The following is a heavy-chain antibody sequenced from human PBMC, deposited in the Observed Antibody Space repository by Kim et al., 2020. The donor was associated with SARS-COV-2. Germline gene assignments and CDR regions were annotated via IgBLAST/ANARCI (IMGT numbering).Heavy chain of an antibody. V-gene: IGHV4-31*03. D-gene: IGHD6-13*01. CDR2: IYYSGST. J-gene: IGHJ5*02. CDR1: GGSISSGGYY. CDR3: ARVRFIAAANVNWFDP. Sequence: SETLSLTCTVSGGSISSGGYYWSWIRQHPGKGLEWIGYIYYSGSTYYNPSLKSRVTISVDTSKNQFSLKLSSVTAADTAVYYCARVRFIAAANVNWFDPWGQGTLVTVSS.